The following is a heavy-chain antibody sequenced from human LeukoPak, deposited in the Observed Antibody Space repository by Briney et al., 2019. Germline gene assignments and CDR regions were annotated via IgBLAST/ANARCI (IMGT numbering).Heavy chain of an antibody. V-gene: IGHV1-8*02. D-gene: IGHD1/OR15-1a*01. Sequence: ASVKVSCKASGGTFTSYDINWVRQATGQGLEWMGWMNPNSGNTGYAQKFQGRVTMTEDTSTDTAYMELSSLRSEDTAVYYCATDLKQHWSLFDYWGQGTLVTVSS. CDR2: MNPNSGNT. J-gene: IGHJ4*02. CDR1: GGTFTSYD. CDR3: ATDLKQHWSLFDY.